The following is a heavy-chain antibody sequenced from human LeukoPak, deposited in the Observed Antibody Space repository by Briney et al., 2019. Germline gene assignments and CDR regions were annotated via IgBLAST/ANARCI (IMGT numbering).Heavy chain of an antibody. V-gene: IGHV4-59*01. D-gene: IGHD3-16*02. Sequence: SETLSLTCTVSGGSISSYYWSWIRQPPGKGLEWIGYIYNSGSTKYNPSLKSRVTISVDTSKNQFSLKLSSVTAADTAVYYCARGPKYDYVWGSYRYTGPLGYWGQGTLVTVSS. CDR2: IYNSGST. CDR3: ARGPKYDYVWGSYRYTGPLGY. CDR1: GGSISSYY. J-gene: IGHJ4*02.